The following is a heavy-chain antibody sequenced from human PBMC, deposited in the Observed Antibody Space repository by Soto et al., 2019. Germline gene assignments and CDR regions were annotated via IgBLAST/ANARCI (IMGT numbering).Heavy chain of an antibody. Sequence: QVQLVQSGAEVKKPGASVKVSCKASGYTFTGYYMHWVRQAPGQGLEWMGWINPNSGDTSYAQKFQGRVTMTRDTSITTAYMDLSRLRSDDTAVFYCARGHCSSTSCYGSDYYYGLDVWGQGTTFTVSS. CDR1: GYTFTGYY. V-gene: IGHV1-2*02. CDR2: INPNSGDT. J-gene: IGHJ6*02. D-gene: IGHD2-2*01. CDR3: ARGHCSSTSCYGSDYYYGLDV.